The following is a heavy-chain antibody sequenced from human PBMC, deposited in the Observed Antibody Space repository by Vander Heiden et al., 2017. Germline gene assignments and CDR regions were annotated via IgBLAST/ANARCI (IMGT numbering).Heavy chain of an antibody. J-gene: IGHJ1*01. CDR1: GASIGSGFY. V-gene: IGHV4-31*03. Sequence: QGQLQESGPGLLKASQTLSLTCHVSGASIGSGFYWTWIRQHPGKGLEWVGYIYNTGRSSYSPSLKPRISMSVDTSKNQFSLNLNSVTAADTAVYYCARGVDTYARQIDLWGQGTLVTVSS. D-gene: IGHD2-2*01. CDR3: ARGVDTYARQIDL. CDR2: IYNTGRS.